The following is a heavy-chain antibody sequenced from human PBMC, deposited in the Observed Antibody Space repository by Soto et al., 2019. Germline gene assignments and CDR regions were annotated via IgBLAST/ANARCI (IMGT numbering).Heavy chain of an antibody. D-gene: IGHD1-26*01. CDR1: GGSIRGYY. J-gene: IGHJ5*02. CDR3: ARKILVGGDNWFDP. Sequence: PSETLSLTCTVSGGSIRGYYWTWIRQPPGRGLEWIGYIYYGGATKSNPSLVSRVTMSADASKNQLSLSLSSVTAADTALYYCARKILVGGDNWFDPWGQGTLVTVSS. CDR2: IYYGGAT. V-gene: IGHV4-59*01.